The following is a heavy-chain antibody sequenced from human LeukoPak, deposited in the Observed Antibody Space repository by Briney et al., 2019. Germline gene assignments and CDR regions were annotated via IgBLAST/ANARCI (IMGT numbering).Heavy chain of an antibody. V-gene: IGHV1-18*04. Sequence: ASVKVSCKASGYTFTSYGISWVRQAPGQGLEWMGWISAYNGNTNYAQKLQGRVTMTTDASTSTAYMELRSLRSDDTAVYYCARDRDIVVVVAAHEYFQHGGQGTLVTVSS. CDR3: ARDRDIVVVVAAHEYFQH. D-gene: IGHD2-15*01. J-gene: IGHJ1*01. CDR2: ISAYNGNT. CDR1: GYTFTSYG.